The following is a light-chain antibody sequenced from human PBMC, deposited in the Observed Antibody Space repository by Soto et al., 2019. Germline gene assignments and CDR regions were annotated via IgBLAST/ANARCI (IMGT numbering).Light chain of an antibody. Sequence: AIRMTQSPSSFSASTGDRVTITCRASQGISSYLAWCQQKPGKAPKLLIYAASTLQSEVPSRFSGSGSGTDFTLTISSLQSEDFATYYCQQYYSYPPTFGQGTKVEIK. CDR2: AAS. V-gene: IGKV1-8*01. CDR3: QQYYSYPPT. CDR1: QGISSY. J-gene: IGKJ1*01.